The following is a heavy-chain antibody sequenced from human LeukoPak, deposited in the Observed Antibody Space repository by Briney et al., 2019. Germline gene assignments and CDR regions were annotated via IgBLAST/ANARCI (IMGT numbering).Heavy chain of an antibody. CDR2: INHSGST. V-gene: IGHV4-34*01. CDR1: GGSISSYY. CDR3: ARGRIVGASYFDC. Sequence: PSETLSLTCTVSGGSISSYYWSWIRQPPGKGLEWIGEINHSGSTNYNPSLKSRVTISVDTSKNQFSLKLSSVTAADTAVYYCARGRIVGASYFDCWGQGTLVTVSS. D-gene: IGHD1-26*01. J-gene: IGHJ4*02.